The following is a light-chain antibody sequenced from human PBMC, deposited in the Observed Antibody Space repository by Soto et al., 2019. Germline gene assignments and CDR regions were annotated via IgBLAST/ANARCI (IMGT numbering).Light chain of an antibody. Sequence: IVLTQSPGTLSLSPGERATLSCRAIQSVSSSYLAWYQQKPGQAPRLLIYGASSRATGIPDRFSGSGSGTDFTLTISRLEPEDFAVYYCQQYGSSPALTFGGGTNVDI. CDR3: QQYGSSPALT. CDR2: GAS. V-gene: IGKV3-20*01. J-gene: IGKJ4*01. CDR1: QSVSSSY.